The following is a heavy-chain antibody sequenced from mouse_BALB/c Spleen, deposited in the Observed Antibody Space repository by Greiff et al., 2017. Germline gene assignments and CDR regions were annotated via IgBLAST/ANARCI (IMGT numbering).Heavy chain of an antibody. J-gene: IGHJ4*01. Sequence: VQLQQPGAELVRPGASVKLSCKASGYTFTSYWINWVKQRPGQGLEWIGNIYPSDSYTNYNQKFKDKATLTVDKSSSTAYMQLSSPTSEDSAVYYCTRSGHGAMDYWGQGTSVTVSS. V-gene: IGHV1-69*02. CDR1: GYTFTSYW. CDR2: IYPSDSYT. CDR3: TRSGHGAMDY.